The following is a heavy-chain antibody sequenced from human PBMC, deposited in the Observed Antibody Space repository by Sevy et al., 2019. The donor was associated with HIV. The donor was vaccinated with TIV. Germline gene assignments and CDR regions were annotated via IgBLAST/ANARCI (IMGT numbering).Heavy chain of an antibody. D-gene: IGHD1-1*01. CDR3: ARGPMEAPGRGYFDI. Sequence: SETLSLTCAVYVDSFNGHYWSWIRQVPGRGLEWIGEVDHTGNINYNPALKNRLAMSVNRSKNQFSLNLTSLTAADTAVYYCARGPMEAPGRGYFDIWGHGNRVTVSS. CDR2: VDHTGNI. CDR1: VDSFNGHY. V-gene: IGHV4-34*01. J-gene: IGHJ4*03.